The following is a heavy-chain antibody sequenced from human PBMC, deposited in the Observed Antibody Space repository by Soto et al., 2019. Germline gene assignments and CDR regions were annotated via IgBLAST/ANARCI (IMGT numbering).Heavy chain of an antibody. CDR2: IIPIFGTA. CDR3: ARTPIFGVVIMSPHPSPDAFDI. J-gene: IGHJ3*02. V-gene: IGHV1-69*13. CDR1: GGTFSSYA. D-gene: IGHD3-3*01. Sequence: SVKVSCKASGGTFSSYAISWVRQAPGQGLEWMGGIIPIFGTANYAQKFQGRVTITADESTSTAYMELSSLRAEDTAVYYCARTPIFGVVIMSPHPSPDAFDIWGQGTMVTVSS.